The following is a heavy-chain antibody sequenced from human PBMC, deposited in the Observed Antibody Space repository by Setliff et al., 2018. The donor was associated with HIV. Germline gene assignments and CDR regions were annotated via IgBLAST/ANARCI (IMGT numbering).Heavy chain of an antibody. D-gene: IGHD2-15*01. CDR1: GYTFTTYT. CDR3: ARELGEYCSGGTCYHHYYFDY. CDR2: INTDNANT. Sequence: ASVKVSCKASGYTFTTYTIHWVRQAPGQGLEWMGRINTDNANTEYSQKFQGRVTMTADKSSNTVYLELTSLTSEDTAVYYCARELGEYCSGGTCYHHYYFDYWGPGTLVTVSS. J-gene: IGHJ4*02. V-gene: IGHV1-3*04.